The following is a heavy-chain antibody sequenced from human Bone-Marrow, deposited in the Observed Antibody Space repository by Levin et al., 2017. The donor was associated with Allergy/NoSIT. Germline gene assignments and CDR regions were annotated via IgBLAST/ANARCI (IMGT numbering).Heavy chain of an antibody. J-gene: IGHJ6*02. Sequence: GGSLRLSCAASGFTFSDYYMSWIRQAPGKGLEWVSYISSSGSTIYYADSVKGRFTISRDNAKNSLYLQMNSLRAEDTAVYYCARARDGYCSSTSCYAGPYYYDDGMDVWGQGTTVTVSS. D-gene: IGHD2-2*01. CDR2: ISSSGSTI. CDR3: ARARDGYCSSTSCYAGPYYYDDGMDV. V-gene: IGHV3-11*01. CDR1: GFTFSDYY.